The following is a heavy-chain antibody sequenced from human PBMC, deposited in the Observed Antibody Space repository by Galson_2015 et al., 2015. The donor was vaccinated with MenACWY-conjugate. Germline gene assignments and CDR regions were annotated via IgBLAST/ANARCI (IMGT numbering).Heavy chain of an antibody. V-gene: IGHV6-1*01. J-gene: IGHJ3*02. CDR3: ARGARGAGSLHRAAFDI. D-gene: IGHD1-26*01. Sequence: CAISGDSVSRDSATWNWIRQSPSRGLEWLGRTYYSSKWSIDYAISVKSRITINSDTSKNQFSLQLNSVTPEDTAVYFCARGARGAGSLHRAAFDIWGQGTMATVSS. CDR2: TYYSSKWSI. CDR1: GDSVSRDSAT.